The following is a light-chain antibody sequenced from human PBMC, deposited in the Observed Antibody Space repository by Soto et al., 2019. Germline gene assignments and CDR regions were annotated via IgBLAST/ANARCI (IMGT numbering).Light chain of an antibody. CDR3: QQLNSHPFT. Sequence: IQLTQSPSSLSASVGDRVTITCRASQGISSFLAWYQQKPGKAPKLLIYGASTLQSGVPSRFSGSGSGTEFTLNISSLQPEDFATYYCQQLNSHPFTFGPGTKVDI. V-gene: IGKV1-9*01. J-gene: IGKJ3*01. CDR2: GAS. CDR1: QGISSF.